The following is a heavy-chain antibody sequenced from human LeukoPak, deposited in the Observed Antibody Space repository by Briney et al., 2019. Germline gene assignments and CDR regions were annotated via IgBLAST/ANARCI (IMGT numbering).Heavy chain of an antibody. Sequence: SVKVSCKASGGTFSSYAISWVRQAPGQGLEWMGGIIPIFGTANYAQKFQGRVTITADESTSTAYMELSSLRSEDTAVYYCARGPRRDGYNRFDYWDQGTLVTVSS. J-gene: IGHJ4*02. D-gene: IGHD5-24*01. CDR3: ARGPRRDGYNRFDY. V-gene: IGHV1-69*13. CDR1: GGTFSSYA. CDR2: IIPIFGTA.